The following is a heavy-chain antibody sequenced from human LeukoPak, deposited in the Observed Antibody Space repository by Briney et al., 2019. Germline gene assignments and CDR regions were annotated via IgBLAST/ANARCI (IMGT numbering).Heavy chain of an antibody. J-gene: IGHJ5*02. D-gene: IGHD3-10*01. V-gene: IGHV4-59*01. CDR3: ARATRAGVRGAFEP. CDR2: IYYSGST. CDR1: GGSISSYY. Sequence: SETLSLTCTVSGGSISSYYWSWIRQPPGKGLEWIGYIYYSGSTNYNPSLKSRVTISVDTSKNQFSLKLSSVTAADTAVYYCARATRAGVRGAFEPWGQGTLVTVSS.